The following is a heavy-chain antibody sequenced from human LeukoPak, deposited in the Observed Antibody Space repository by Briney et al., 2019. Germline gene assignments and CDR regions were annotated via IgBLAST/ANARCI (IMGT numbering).Heavy chain of an antibody. Sequence: SETLSLTCTVSGGSISTSNYYWGWIRQPPGKGLEWIGNIFYGGSTYYNPSLKSRVTMSVDTSKNQFSLKLSSVTAADTAVYYCARVRIAAAPGGWFDPWGQGTLVTVSS. CDR1: GGSISTSNYY. J-gene: IGHJ5*02. CDR3: ARVRIAAAPGGWFDP. V-gene: IGHV4-39*07. D-gene: IGHD6-13*01. CDR2: IFYGGST.